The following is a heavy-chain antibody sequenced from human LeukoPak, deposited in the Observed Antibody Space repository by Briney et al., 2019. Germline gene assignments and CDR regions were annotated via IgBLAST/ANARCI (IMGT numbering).Heavy chain of an antibody. CDR3: ARDRVPRSYSYYGMDV. CDR1: GFSFNTYW. D-gene: IGHD1-26*01. J-gene: IGHJ6*02. Sequence: GGSLRLSCVASGFSFNTYWMSWVRQAPGKGLEWVSSISSSSSYIYYADSVKGRFTISRDNAKNSLYLQMNSLRAEDTAVYYCARDRVPRSYSYYGMDVWGQGTTVTVSS. V-gene: IGHV3-21*01. CDR2: ISSSSSYI.